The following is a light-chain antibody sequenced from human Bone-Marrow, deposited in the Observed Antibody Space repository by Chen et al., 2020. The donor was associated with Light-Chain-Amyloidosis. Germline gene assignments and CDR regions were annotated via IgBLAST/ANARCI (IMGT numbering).Light chain of an antibody. Sequence: EIVLTQSPGTLSLSPGEGANLYCRASQTISSNYLTLYQQKFGQAPRLLIYGSSSRATGIPDRFTFSVSGTDFTLTINILQPEDFSMYYCQQFGTSPLTFGLGTKVEIK. CDR2: GSS. CDR3: QQFGTSPLT. J-gene: IGKJ4*01. V-gene: IGKV3-20*01. CDR1: QTISSNY.